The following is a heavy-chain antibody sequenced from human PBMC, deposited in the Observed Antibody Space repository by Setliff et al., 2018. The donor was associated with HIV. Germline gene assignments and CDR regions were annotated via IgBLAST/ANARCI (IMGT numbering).Heavy chain of an antibody. D-gene: IGHD1-26*01. J-gene: IGHJ5*02. CDR3: AKGHTGSYHGNWFDA. V-gene: IGHV3-48*03. Sequence: GGSLRLSCAASGFTFSSYEMNWVRQAPGKGLEWVSYISGSGGSTYYADSVKGRFTISRDNSKNTLSLQMSSLRAEDTAFYYCAKGHTGSYHGNWFDAWGPGTLVTVSS. CDR1: GFTFSSYE. CDR2: ISGSGGST.